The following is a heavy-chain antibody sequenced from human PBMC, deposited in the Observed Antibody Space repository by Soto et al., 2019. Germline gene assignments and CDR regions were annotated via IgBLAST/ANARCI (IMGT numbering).Heavy chain of an antibody. D-gene: IGHD3-3*01. J-gene: IGHJ3*02. CDR1: DYTFAAYW. CDR3: PRPDYTQDVWYHPYDI. V-gene: IGHV5-51*01. CDR2: ISPRDSDV. Sequence: GESLKISCKGFDYTFAAYWIGWVRQMPGKGLEWMGVISPRDSDVKYSPPFEGQVTISADKSINTAFLQWRSLKASDTAMYYCPRPDYTQDVWYHPYDIWGQGTMAT.